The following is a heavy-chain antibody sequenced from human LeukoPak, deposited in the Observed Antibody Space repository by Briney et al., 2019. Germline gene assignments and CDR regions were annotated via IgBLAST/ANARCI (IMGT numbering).Heavy chain of an antibody. CDR1: GFNFDDYG. J-gene: IGHJ6*03. Sequence: PGGSLRLSCEASGFNFDDYGMHWVRQVAGKGLEWVAGNSWNSGNIGYADSVKGRLTISRDNAKKSLYLQMNSLRSEDTALYYCAKGVNAVWHYYMDVWGKGTAVTVSS. D-gene: IGHD2-2*01. V-gene: IGHV3-9*01. CDR2: NSWNSGNI. CDR3: AKGVNAVWHYYMDV.